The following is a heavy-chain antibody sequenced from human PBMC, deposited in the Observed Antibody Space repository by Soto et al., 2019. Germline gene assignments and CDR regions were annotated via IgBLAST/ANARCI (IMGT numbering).Heavy chain of an antibody. D-gene: IGHD7-27*01. CDR3: ARDLPIAGPTGGDY. Sequence: QVQLVESGGGLVQPGRSLRLSCAASGFTFSSYAMHWVRQAPGKGLEWVAVISYDGSKKAYADSVKGRFTISRDNSKNTLYLQMNSLRAEDTAVYYCARDLPIAGPTGGDYWGQGTLVTVSS. V-gene: IGHV3-30-3*01. J-gene: IGHJ4*02. CDR2: ISYDGSKK. CDR1: GFTFSSYA.